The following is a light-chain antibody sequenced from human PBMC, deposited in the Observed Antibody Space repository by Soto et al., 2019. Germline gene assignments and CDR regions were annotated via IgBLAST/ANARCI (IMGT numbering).Light chain of an antibody. Sequence: QSVLTQPPSVSGAPGQRVTISCTGSSSNIGAGSDVHWYRHLPGTAPKLLIFGNNNRPSGVPDRYSVSRSGTSASLAITGLQAEDEAVYYCQCYDNTLGANVLFGGGTQLTVL. V-gene: IGLV1-40*01. CDR2: GNN. CDR3: QCYDNTLGANVL. J-gene: IGLJ2*01. CDR1: SSNIGAGSD.